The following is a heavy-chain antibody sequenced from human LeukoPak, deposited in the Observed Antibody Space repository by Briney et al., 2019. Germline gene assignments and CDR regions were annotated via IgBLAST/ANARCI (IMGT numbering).Heavy chain of an antibody. Sequence: PSETLSLTCTVSGGSISSYYWSWLRQPPGKGLEWIGYIYYSGSTNYNPSLKSRVTISVDTSKNQFSLKLSSVTAADTAVYYCARVYYDFWSGHRTNYYMDVWGKGTTVTVSS. D-gene: IGHD3-3*01. J-gene: IGHJ6*03. CDR2: IYYSGST. CDR3: ARVYYDFWSGHRTNYYMDV. CDR1: GGSISSYY. V-gene: IGHV4-59*01.